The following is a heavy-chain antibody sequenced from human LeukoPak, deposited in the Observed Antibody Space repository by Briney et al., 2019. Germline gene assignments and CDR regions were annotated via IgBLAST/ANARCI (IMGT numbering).Heavy chain of an antibody. D-gene: IGHD3-22*01. CDR3: ARSPMIVVGGAFDI. J-gene: IGHJ3*02. CDR2: IYYSGST. V-gene: IGHV4-31*03. Sequence: PSETLSLTCTVSGGSISSGGYYWSWIRQHPGKGLEWIGYIYYSGSTYYNPSLKSRVTISVDTSKNQFSLKLSSVTAADTAVYYCARSPMIVVGGAFDIWGQGTMVTVSS. CDR1: GGSISSGGYY.